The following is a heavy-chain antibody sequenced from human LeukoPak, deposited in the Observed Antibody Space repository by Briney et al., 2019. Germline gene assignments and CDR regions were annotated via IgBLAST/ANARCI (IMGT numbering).Heavy chain of an antibody. D-gene: IGHD3-10*01. CDR3: ARGRHYGSGTNDAFDI. V-gene: IGHV4-59*01. CDR2: IYYSGST. Sequence: PSETLSLTCTVSGGSISSYYWSWIRQPPGKGLEWIGYIYYSGSTNYNPSLKSRVTISVDTSKNQFSLKLSSVTAADTAVYYCARGRHYGSGTNDAFDIWGQGTMVTVSS. CDR1: GGSISSYY. J-gene: IGHJ3*02.